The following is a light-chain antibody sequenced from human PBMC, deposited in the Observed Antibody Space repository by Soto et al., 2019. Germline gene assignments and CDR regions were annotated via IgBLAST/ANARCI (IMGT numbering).Light chain of an antibody. CDR2: ATS. CDR1: QSISSH. Sequence: EIVLTQSPVTLSWSPGERATLSCRASQSISSHLTWSQQKPGHAPRLLIYATSSRATGVPARFSPSGSGTDFTLTISSLEPEDSAVYYCQQRNNWPPLFTFGPGTKVHI. V-gene: IGKV3-11*01. CDR3: QQRNNWPPLFT. J-gene: IGKJ3*01.